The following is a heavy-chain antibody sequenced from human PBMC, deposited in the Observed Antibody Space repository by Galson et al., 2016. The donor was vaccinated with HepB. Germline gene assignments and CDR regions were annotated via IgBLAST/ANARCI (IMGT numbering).Heavy chain of an antibody. CDR3: ARRGYGYNLDS. J-gene: IGHJ4*02. D-gene: IGHD5-18*01. CDR1: GYAFSDYA. Sequence: SVKVSCKASGYAFSDYAMNWVRQAPGQGLEWMGWINTNTGNPTYTQGFTGRFVFSLDTSLRTAYLQIGSLKTNDTARFFCARRGYGYNLDSWGQGTLVTVSS. CDR2: INTNTGNP. V-gene: IGHV7-4-1*01.